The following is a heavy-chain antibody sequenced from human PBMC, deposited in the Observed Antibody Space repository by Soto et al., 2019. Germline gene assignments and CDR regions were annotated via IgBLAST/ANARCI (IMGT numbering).Heavy chain of an antibody. CDR1: GGSISSSSYY. CDR2: IYYSGST. D-gene: IGHD3-3*01. CDR3: ARQSYDFWSGYTLYFDY. Sequence: PSETLSLTCSVSGGSISSSSYYWGWIRQPPGKGLEWIGSIYYSGSTYYNPSLKSRVTISVDTSKNQFSLKLSSVTAADTAVYYCARQSYDFWSGYTLYFDYWGQGTLVTVSS. V-gene: IGHV4-39*01. J-gene: IGHJ4*02.